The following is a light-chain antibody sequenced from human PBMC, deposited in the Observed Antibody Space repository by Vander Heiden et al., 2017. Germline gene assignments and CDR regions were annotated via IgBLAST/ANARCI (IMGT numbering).Light chain of an antibody. J-gene: IGKJ2*01. V-gene: IGKV3-20*01. CDR1: QSVSGSY. CDR3: QQYGSSPPYT. CDR2: GAS. Sequence: EIVLTQSPGTLSLSQGERATLSCRASQSVSGSYLAWYQQKDGQAPRLLIYGASSRPAGIPDRFSGSGSGTDFTLTISRLDPEDFGVYYCQQYGSSPPYTFGQGTKLEIK.